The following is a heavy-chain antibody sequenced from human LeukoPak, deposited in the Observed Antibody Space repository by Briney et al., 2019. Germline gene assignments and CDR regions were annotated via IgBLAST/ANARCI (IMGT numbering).Heavy chain of an antibody. D-gene: IGHD5-24*01. J-gene: IGHJ6*03. CDR1: GGTFSSYA. CDR2: IIPIFGTA. Sequence: GASVKVSCKASGGTFSSYAISWVRQAPGQGLEWMGGIIPIFGTANYAQTFQGRVTITADKSTTTAYMELSSLRSEDTAVYYCARNWEDGYNYYYYYYMDVWGKGTTVTVSS. V-gene: IGHV1-69*06. CDR3: ARNWEDGYNYYYYYYMDV.